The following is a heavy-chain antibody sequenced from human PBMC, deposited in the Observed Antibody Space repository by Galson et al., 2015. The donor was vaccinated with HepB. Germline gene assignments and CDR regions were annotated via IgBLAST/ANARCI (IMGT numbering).Heavy chain of an antibody. CDR3: ARYMSSAMVRGVIRNYYSYPMDV. V-gene: IGHV4-34*01. CDR2: INHNGRT. CDR1: NGSFSDYY. J-gene: IGHJ6*02. Sequence: TLSLTCAVYNGSFSDYYWTWIRQIPGKGLEWIADINHNGRTNYNPSLKSRVTISVDTSKNQFFLEFSSVTAADTALYYCARYMSSAMVRGVIRNYYSYPMDVWGQGTTVTVS. D-gene: IGHD3-10*01.